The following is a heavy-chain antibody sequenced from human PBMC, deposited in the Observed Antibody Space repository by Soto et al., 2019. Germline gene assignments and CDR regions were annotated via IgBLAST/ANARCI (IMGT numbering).Heavy chain of an antibody. CDR1: GFTFSSYA. V-gene: IGHV3-23*01. D-gene: IGHD3-16*01. Sequence: GGSLRLSCAVSGFTFSSYAMSWVRQAPGKGLEWVSFISGSGDNRYYADSVKGRFTISRDISKNTLYLQMNSLRAEDTAVYYCAKDGAIKPSWGQGTLVTVSS. CDR2: ISGSGDNR. CDR3: AKDGAIKPS. J-gene: IGHJ4*02.